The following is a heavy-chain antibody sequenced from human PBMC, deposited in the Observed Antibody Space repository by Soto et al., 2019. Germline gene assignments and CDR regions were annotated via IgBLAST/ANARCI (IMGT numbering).Heavy chain of an antibody. D-gene: IGHD6-13*01. CDR1: GYSFTSYW. CDR2: IYPGDSDT. V-gene: IGHV5-51*01. J-gene: IGHJ4*02. Sequence: LGESLKISCKGSGYSFTSYWIGWVRQMPGKSLEWMGIIYPGDSDTRYSPSFQGQVTISADKSISTAYLQWSSLKASDTAMYYCARLGIAAAGHFDYWGQGTLVTVSS. CDR3: ARLGIAAAGHFDY.